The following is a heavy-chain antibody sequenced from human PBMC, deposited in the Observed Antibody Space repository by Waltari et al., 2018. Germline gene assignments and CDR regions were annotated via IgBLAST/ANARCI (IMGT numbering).Heavy chain of an antibody. CDR1: GGSISSYY. V-gene: IGHV4-4*09. J-gene: IGHJ6*03. CDR3: ARGRGSWSQSYYYYYMDV. Sequence: QVQLQESGPGLVKPSETLSLTCTVSGGSISSYYWSWIRQHPGKGLEWIGYIYTSGSTNYNPSLKSRVTISVDTSKNQFSLKLSSVTAADTAVYYCARGRGSWSQSYYYYYMDVWGKGTTVTVSS. CDR2: IYTSGST. D-gene: IGHD2-15*01.